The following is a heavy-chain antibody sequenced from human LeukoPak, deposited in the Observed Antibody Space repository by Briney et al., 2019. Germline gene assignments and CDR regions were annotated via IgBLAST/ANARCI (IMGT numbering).Heavy chain of an antibody. CDR1: GGSISNYY. V-gene: IGHV4-59*08. CDR3: ARLHWGSGGSGSFDS. Sequence: SETLSLTCTVSGGSISNYYWSWIRQPPGKGLEWIGYIYYSGSTNYNPSLKSRVTISVDTSKNQFSLKLSSVTAADAAVYFCARLHWGSGGSGSFDSWGQGTLVTVSS. J-gene: IGHJ5*01. D-gene: IGHD7-27*01. CDR2: IYYSGST.